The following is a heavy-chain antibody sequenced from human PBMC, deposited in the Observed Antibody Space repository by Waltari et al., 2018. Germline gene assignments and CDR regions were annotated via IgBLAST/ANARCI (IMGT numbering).Heavy chain of an antibody. CDR3: AREVVPPHTVVVNWYDP. V-gene: IGHV7-4-1*02. J-gene: IGHJ5*02. Sequence: QVKLVPSGSALSRPGASVKVSCTVSGYSFSSHSITLLRQAPGQVLELMGWIVTSSGNPTYLQGFTGRFVVSLDTSVSTADLQINSLKAEDTAVYYCAREVVPPHTVVVNWYDPWGQGTLVTVSS. D-gene: IGHD2-2*01. CDR2: IVTSSGNP. CDR1: GYSFSSHS.